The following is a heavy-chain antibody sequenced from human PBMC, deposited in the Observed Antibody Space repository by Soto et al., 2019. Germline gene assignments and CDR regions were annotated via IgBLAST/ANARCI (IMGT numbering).Heavy chain of an antibody. V-gene: IGHV3-74*01. CDR3: ARDQGGRIQLWFPYYYYGMDV. CDR1: GFTFSSYW. Sequence: EGSLRLSCAASGFTFSSYWMHWVRQAPGKGLVWVSRINSDGSSTSYADSVKGRFTISRDNAKNTLYLQMNSLRAEDTAVYYCARDQGGRIQLWFPYYYYGMDVWGQGTTVTVS. CDR2: INSDGSST. D-gene: IGHD5-18*01. J-gene: IGHJ6*02.